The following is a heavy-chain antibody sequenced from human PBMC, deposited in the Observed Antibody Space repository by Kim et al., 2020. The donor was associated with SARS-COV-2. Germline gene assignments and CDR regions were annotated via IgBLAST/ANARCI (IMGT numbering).Heavy chain of an antibody. J-gene: IGHJ4*01. Sequence: GGSLRLSCAASGFTFSSYGMHWVRQAPGKGLEWVAVISYDGSNKYYADSVKGRFTISRDNSKNTLYLQMNSLRAEDTAVYYCAKNSGVVVVAATLGYWG. CDR1: GFTFSSYG. CDR3: AKNSGVVVVAATLGY. V-gene: IGHV3-30*18. CDR2: ISYDGSNK. D-gene: IGHD2-15*01.